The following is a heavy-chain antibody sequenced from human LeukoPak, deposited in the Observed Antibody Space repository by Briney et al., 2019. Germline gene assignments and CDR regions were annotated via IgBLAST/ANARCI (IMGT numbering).Heavy chain of an antibody. D-gene: IGHD2-15*01. CDR1: GFTFDDYA. CDR2: ISWNSGSI. CDR3: AKADRIGSAVVEGYAFDI. J-gene: IGHJ3*02. V-gene: IGHV3-9*01. Sequence: GRSLRLSCAASGFTFDDYAMHWVRQAPGKGLEWVSGISWNSGSIGYADSVKGRFTISRDNAKNSLYLQMNSLRAEDTALYYCAKADRIGSAVVEGYAFDIWGQGTMVTVSS.